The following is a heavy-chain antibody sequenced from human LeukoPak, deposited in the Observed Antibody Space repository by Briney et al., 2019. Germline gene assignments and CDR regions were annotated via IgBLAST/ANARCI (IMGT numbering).Heavy chain of an antibody. CDR3: ARGTAEPEY. J-gene: IGHJ4*02. V-gene: IGHV7-4-1*02. CDR2: INTNTGNP. Sequence: ALVKASCKASGDTFTNYSMNWVRQAPGQGLEWMGWINTNTGNPTYAQGFTGRFVFSLDTSVSTAYLHISSLKAEDTAVYYCARGTAEPEYWGQGTLVTVSS. D-gene: IGHD5-18*01. CDR1: GDTFTNYS.